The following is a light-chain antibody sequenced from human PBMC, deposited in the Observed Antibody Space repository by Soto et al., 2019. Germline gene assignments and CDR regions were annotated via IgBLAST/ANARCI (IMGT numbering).Light chain of an antibody. V-gene: IGLV2-14*01. CDR3: SSHTSSSTRV. Sequence: QSALTQPASVSGSPGQSITISCTGTSSDVGGYNYVSWYQQHPGKAPKLMIYDVSNRPSGVSNRFSGSKSGNAASLIISGLQAEDEADYYCSSHTSSSTRVFGTGTKVTVL. CDR1: SSDVGGYNY. J-gene: IGLJ1*01. CDR2: DVS.